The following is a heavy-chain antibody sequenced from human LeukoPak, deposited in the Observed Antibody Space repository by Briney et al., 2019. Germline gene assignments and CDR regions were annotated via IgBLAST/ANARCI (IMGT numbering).Heavy chain of an antibody. CDR3: ARGGDYPFDY. V-gene: IGHV3-74*01. Sequence: PGGSLRLSCAASGFTFSSYWMHWVRQAPGKGLVWVSRSNSDGSSTNYADSVKGRFTISRDNAKNTLYLQMNSLRAEDTAVYYCARGGDYPFDYWGQGTLVTVFS. D-gene: IGHD2-21*01. J-gene: IGHJ4*02. CDR1: GFTFSSYW. CDR2: SNSDGSST.